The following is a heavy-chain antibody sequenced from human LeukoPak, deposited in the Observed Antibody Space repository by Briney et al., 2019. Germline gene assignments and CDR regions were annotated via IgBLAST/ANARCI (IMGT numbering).Heavy chain of an antibody. V-gene: IGHV1-18*01. CDR3: ARSYSSSWYSVYYYGMDV. J-gene: IGHJ6*02. D-gene: IGHD6-13*01. CDR1: GYTFTSYG. CDR2: ISAYNGNT. Sequence: ASVKVSCKASGYTFTSYGISWVRQAPGQGLEWMGWISAYNGNTNYAQKLQGRVTMTTDTSTSTAYMELRSLRSDDTAVYYCARSYSSSWYSVYYYGMDVWGQGTTVTVSS.